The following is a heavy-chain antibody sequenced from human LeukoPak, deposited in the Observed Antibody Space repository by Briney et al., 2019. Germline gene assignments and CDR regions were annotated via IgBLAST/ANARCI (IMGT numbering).Heavy chain of an antibody. CDR3: ASHYYDSSGYCLRY. J-gene: IGHJ4*02. CDR2: IYSGGST. V-gene: IGHV3-66*04. D-gene: IGHD3-22*01. CDR1: GFTVSSNY. Sequence: GGSLRLSCAASGFTVSSNYMSWVRQAPGEGLEWVSVIYSGGSTYYADSVKGRFTISRDNSKNTLYLQMNSLRAEDTAVYYCASHYYDSSGYCLRYWGQGTLVTVSS.